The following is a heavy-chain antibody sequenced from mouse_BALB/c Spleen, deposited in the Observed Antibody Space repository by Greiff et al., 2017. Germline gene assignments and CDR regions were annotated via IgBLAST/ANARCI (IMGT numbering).Heavy chain of an antibody. D-gene: IGHD1-2*01. CDR1: GYTFTSYV. CDR2: INPYNDGT. V-gene: IGHV1-14*01. CDR3: AIERYYGSFDY. Sequence: EVQLQQSGPELVKPGASVKMSCKASGYTFTSYVMHWVKQKPGQGLEWIGYINPYNDGTKYNEKFKGKATLTSDKSSSTAYMELSSLTSEDSAVYYCAIERYYGSFDYWGQGTTLTVSS. J-gene: IGHJ2*01.